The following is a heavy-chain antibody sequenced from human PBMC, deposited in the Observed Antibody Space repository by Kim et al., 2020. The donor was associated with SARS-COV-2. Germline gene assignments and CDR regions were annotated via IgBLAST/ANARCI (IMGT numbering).Heavy chain of an antibody. CDR2: INPNSGGT. V-gene: IGHV1-2*02. CDR1: GYTFTGYY. J-gene: IGHJ4*02. Sequence: ASVKVSCKASGYTFTGYYMHWVRQAPGQGLEWMGWINPNSGGTNYAQKFQGRVTMTRDTSISTAYMELSRLRSDDTAVYYCARPGPRRVCPMCYWGQGTLVTVSS. D-gene: IGHD2-8*01. CDR3: ARPGPRRVCPMCY.